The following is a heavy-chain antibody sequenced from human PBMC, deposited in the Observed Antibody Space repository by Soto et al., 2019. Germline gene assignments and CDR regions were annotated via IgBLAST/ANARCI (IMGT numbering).Heavy chain of an antibody. D-gene: IGHD6-13*01. CDR3: AKDESSIAAAGTPSVY. V-gene: IGHV3-23*01. CDR1: GFTFSSYA. Sequence: GGSLRLSCAASGFTFSSYAMSWVRQAPGKGLEWVSAISGSGGSTYYADSVKGRFTISRDNSKNTLYLQMNSLRAEDTAVYYCAKDESSIAAAGTPSVYWGQGTLVTVSS. CDR2: ISGSGGST. J-gene: IGHJ4*02.